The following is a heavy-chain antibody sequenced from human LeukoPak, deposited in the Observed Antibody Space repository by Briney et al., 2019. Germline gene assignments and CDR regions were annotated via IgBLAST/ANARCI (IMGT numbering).Heavy chain of an antibody. V-gene: IGHV3-48*02. J-gene: IGHJ4*02. D-gene: IGHD2-2*02. CDR1: GFTFSSYT. CDR3: VRESEYCSSTSCYIDY. CDR2: ITRSSSTV. Sequence: GGSLRLSCAASGFTFSSYTMNWVRQAPGKGLEWVSHITRSSSTVYYADSVKGRFTISRDTAQNSLYLQMNSLRDEDTAVYYCVRESEYCSSTSCYIDYWGQGTLVTVSS.